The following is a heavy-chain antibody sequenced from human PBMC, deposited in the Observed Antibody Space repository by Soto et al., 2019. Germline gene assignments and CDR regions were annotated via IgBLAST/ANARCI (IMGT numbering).Heavy chain of an antibody. J-gene: IGHJ5*02. D-gene: IGHD3-10*01. V-gene: IGHV3-33*01. CDR1: GFTFSSYG. CDR2: IWYDGSNK. CDR3: ARDRGSYYYGSGSYFHWFDP. Sequence: QVQLVESGGGVVQPGRSLRLSCAASGFTFSSYGMHWVRQAPGKGLEWVAVIWYDGSNKYYADSVKGRFTISRDNSKNPLYLQMNSLRAEDTAVYYCARDRGSYYYGSGSYFHWFDPWGQGTLVTVSS.